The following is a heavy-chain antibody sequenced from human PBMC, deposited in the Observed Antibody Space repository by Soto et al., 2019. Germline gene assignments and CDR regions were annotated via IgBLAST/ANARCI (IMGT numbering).Heavy chain of an antibody. CDR3: AGNSGWCHDLDY. CDR2: INHSGST. CDR1: GGSFIDYY. V-gene: IGHV4-34*01. J-gene: IGHJ4*02. Sequence: PFQILCVRWGVVGGSFIDYYWSWISQPPGKGLEWIGEINHSGSTNYNPSLKSRVTISVDTSKNQFSLKLSSVTAADTAVYYCAGNSGWCHDLDYSGEATLVTVSS. D-gene: IGHD6-19*01.